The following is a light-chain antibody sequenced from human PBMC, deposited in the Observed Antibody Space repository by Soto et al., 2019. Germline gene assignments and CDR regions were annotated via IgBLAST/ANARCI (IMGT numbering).Light chain of an antibody. CDR1: QSVSSSY. CDR3: QQYRSSPIT. Sequence: EVVLTQSPGTLSLSPGERATLSCRASQSVSSSYLAWYQQKPGLAPRLLIYGASSRATGIPDRFSGSGSGTDFTLTISRLEPEDCEVYYCQQYRSSPITFGQGTRLEIK. V-gene: IGKV3-20*01. CDR2: GAS. J-gene: IGKJ5*01.